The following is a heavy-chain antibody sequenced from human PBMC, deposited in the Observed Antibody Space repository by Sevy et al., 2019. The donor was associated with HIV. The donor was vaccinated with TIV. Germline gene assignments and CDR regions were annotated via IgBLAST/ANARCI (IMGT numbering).Heavy chain of an antibody. CDR1: GFTFGDYW. Sequence: GGSLRLSCAASGFTFGDYWLTWVRQVPGKGLEWVANIKQGGSETYYADSVKGRFSTSRDKSKNSLYLQMNSLRAEYTAVYYCARCQPDNYYHDGAVYYGLLFDHWGQGALVNVSS. CDR2: IKQGGSET. J-gene: IGHJ4*02. V-gene: IGHV3-7*01. D-gene: IGHD3-9*01. CDR3: ARCQPDNYYHDGAVYYGLLFDH.